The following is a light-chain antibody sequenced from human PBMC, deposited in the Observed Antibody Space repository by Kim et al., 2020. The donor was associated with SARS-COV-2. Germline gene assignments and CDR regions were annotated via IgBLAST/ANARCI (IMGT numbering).Light chain of an antibody. CDR3: QQYNNWPWT. V-gene: IGKV3-15*01. CDR2: GAS. J-gene: IGKJ1*01. CDR1: QSVNSH. Sequence: VSPGERATLSCRASQSVNSHLVWYQQKPGQAPRPLIYGASTRATGIPARFSGSGSGTEFTLTISSLQSEDFAVYYCQQYNNWPWTFGQGTKVEIK.